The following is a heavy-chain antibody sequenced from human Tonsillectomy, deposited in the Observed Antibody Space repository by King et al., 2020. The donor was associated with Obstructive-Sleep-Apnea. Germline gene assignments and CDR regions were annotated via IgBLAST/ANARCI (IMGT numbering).Heavy chain of an antibody. V-gene: IGHV4-38-2*02. CDR2: IYHSGST. CDR1: GYSISSGYY. J-gene: IGHJ4*02. Sequence: QLQESGPGLVKPSETLSLTCTVSGYSISSGYYWGWIRQPPGKGLEWIGSIYHSGSTYYNPSLKSRVTISVDTSKNQFSLKLSSVTAADTAVYYCARESDYYDSSGYGPPDYWGQGTLAT. CDR3: ARESDYYDSSGYGPPDY. D-gene: IGHD3-22*01.